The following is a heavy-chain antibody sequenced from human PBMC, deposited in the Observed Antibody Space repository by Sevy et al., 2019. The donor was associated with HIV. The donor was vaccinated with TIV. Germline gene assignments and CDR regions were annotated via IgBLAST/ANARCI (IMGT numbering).Heavy chain of an antibody. V-gene: IGHV3-23*01. J-gene: IGHJ4*02. Sequence: GGSLRLSCAASGFTFSSYAMSWVRQAPGKGLEWVSAVSGSGGSTYYADSVKGRFTIPRGNSKNTLYLQMNSLKAEDTAVYYCAKGGSSGWYIGYWGQGTLVTVSS. CDR2: VSGSGGST. CDR3: AKGGSSGWYIGY. D-gene: IGHD6-19*01. CDR1: GFTFSSYA.